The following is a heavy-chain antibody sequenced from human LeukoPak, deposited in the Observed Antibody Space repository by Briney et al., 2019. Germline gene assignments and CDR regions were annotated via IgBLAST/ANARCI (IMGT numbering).Heavy chain of an antibody. CDR3: ARDSHYYDSSGYWFEH. J-gene: IGHJ1*01. D-gene: IGHD3-22*01. CDR1: GGTFSSYA. V-gene: IGHV1-69*05. Sequence: LVKVSCKASGGTFSSYAISWVRQAPGQGLEWMGRIIPIFGTANYAQKFQGRVTITTDESTSTAYMELSSLRSEDTAVYYCARDSHYYDSSGYWFEHWGQGTLVTVSS. CDR2: IIPIFGTA.